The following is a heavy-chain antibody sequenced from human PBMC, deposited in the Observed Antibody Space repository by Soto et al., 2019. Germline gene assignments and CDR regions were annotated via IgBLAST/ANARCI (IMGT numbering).Heavy chain of an antibody. D-gene: IGHD3-22*01. CDR1: GFTFSSYA. Sequence: GGSLRLSCAASGFTFSSYAMSWVRQAPGKGLEWVSAIGGSGGSTYYADSVKGRFTISRDNSKNTLYLQMNSLRAEDTAVYYCAKTATIHYYDSSGYEIFYYGMDVWGQGTTVTVSS. V-gene: IGHV3-23*01. CDR2: IGGSGGST. CDR3: AKTATIHYYDSSGYEIFYYGMDV. J-gene: IGHJ6*02.